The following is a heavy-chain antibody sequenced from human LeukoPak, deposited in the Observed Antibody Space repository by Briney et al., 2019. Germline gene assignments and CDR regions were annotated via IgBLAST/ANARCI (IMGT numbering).Heavy chain of an antibody. V-gene: IGHV3-11*01. CDR1: GFTFSDYY. J-gene: IGHJ6*02. Sequence: GGSLRLSCAASGFTFSDYYMSWIRQAPGKGLEWVSYISSSGSTIYYADSVKGRFTISRDNAKNSLYLQMNSLRAEDTAVYYCARDPWAVVGEANYYYYGMDVWGQGTTVTVSS. CDR2: ISSSGSTI. CDR3: ARDPWAVVGEANYYYYGMDV. D-gene: IGHD6-19*01.